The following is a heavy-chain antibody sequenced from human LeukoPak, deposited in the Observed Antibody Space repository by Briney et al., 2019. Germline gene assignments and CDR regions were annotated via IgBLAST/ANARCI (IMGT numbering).Heavy chain of an antibody. Sequence: GGSLRLSCAASGFTFSSYSMNWVRQAPGKGLEWVSSISSSSSYIYYADSVKGRFTISRDNSKNTLYLQMNSLRAEDTAVYYCAKGDSSSYTDDWGQGTLVTV. CDR2: ISSSSSYI. CDR3: AKGDSSSYTDD. CDR1: GFTFSSYS. D-gene: IGHD3-22*01. V-gene: IGHV3-21*01. J-gene: IGHJ4*02.